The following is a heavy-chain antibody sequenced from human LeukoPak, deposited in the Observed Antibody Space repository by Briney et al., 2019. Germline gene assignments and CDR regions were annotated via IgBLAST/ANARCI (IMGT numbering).Heavy chain of an antibody. V-gene: IGHV3-23*01. Sequence: PGGSARLSCAASGFTFSSYAMSWVRQAPGKGLEWVSAISGSGGSTYYADSVKGRFTISRDNSKNTLYLQMNSLRAEDTAVYYCAKDDSSGYYSNYFDYWGQGSLVSVSS. CDR3: AKDDSSGYYSNYFDY. CDR1: GFTFSSYA. D-gene: IGHD3-22*01. J-gene: IGHJ4*02. CDR2: ISGSGGST.